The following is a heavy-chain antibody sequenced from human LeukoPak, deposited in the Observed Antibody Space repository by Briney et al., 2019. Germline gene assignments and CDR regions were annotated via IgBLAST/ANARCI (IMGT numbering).Heavy chain of an antibody. Sequence: GGSLRLSCAASGFTFSSYGMHWVRQAPGKGLEWVAVISYDGSNKYYADSVKGRFTISRDNSKNTLYLQMNSLRAEDTAVYYCARALDGYNRFDYYYYYMDVWGKGTTVTISS. CDR3: ARALDGYNRFDYYYYYMDV. CDR1: GFTFSSYG. D-gene: IGHD5-24*01. CDR2: ISYDGSNK. V-gene: IGHV3-30*03. J-gene: IGHJ6*03.